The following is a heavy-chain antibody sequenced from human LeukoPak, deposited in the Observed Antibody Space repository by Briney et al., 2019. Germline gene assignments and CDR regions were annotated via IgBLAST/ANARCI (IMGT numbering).Heavy chain of an antibody. D-gene: IGHD2-15*01. V-gene: IGHV1-46*01. J-gene: IGHJ5*02. Sequence: GASVKVSCKASGYTFTTYYMHWVRQAPGQGLEWMGVINPSGGSTSYAQKFQGRVTMTRDTSTSTVYMELSSLTSEDTVVYYCARDRGWFDPWGQGTLVTVSS. CDR1: GYTFTTYY. CDR2: INPSGGST. CDR3: ARDRGWFDP.